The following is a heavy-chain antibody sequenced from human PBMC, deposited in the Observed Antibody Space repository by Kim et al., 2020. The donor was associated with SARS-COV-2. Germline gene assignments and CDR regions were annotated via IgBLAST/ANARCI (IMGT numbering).Heavy chain of an antibody. Sequence: NPSRKSRVTMSVDTSKSQFSLKLSSLTAADTAVYYCARLRRAPREYYFDYWGQGTLVTVSS. D-gene: IGHD3-10*01. J-gene: IGHJ4*02. V-gene: IGHV4-4*07. CDR3: ARLRRAPREYYFDY.